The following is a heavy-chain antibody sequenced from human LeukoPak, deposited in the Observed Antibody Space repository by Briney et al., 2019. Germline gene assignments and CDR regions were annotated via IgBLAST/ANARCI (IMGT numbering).Heavy chain of an antibody. J-gene: IGHJ4*02. V-gene: IGHV5-51*01. D-gene: IGHD6-19*01. CDR2: IHLGNSDT. CDR3: AGAVAGNFYFDQ. CDR1: GYSFTSYW. Sequence: GESLKISCKGSGYSFTSYWIGWVRQMPGKGLEWVGIIHLGNSDTRYSPSFQGQVTISADKSISTAYLQWSSLKASDTAMFYCAGAVAGNFYFDQWGQGTLVTVSS.